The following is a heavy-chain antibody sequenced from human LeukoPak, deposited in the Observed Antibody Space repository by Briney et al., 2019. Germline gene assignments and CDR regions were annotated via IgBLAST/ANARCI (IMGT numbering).Heavy chain of an antibody. Sequence: SETLSLTCTVSGYSISSGYYWGWIRQPPGKGLEWIGSIYHSGSTCYNPSLKSRVTISVDTSKNQFSLKLSSVTAADTAVYYCARGPPYDILTGQTFDYWGQGTLVTVSS. V-gene: IGHV4-38-2*02. CDR1: GYSISSGYY. D-gene: IGHD3-9*01. CDR2: IYHSGST. CDR3: ARGPPYDILTGQTFDY. J-gene: IGHJ4*02.